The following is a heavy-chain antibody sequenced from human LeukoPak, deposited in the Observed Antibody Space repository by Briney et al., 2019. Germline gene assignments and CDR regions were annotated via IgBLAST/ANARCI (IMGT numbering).Heavy chain of an antibody. V-gene: IGHV3-48*03. D-gene: IGHD2/OR15-2a*01. CDR2: ISSSGSTI. CDR1: GFTFSSYE. J-gene: IGHJ6*03. CDR3: AREGTTGNYYYMDV. Sequence: GGSLRLSCAASGFTFSSYEMNWVRQAPGKGLEWVSYISSSGSTIYYADSVKGRFTISRDNAKNSLYLQMNSLRAEDTAVYYCAREGTTGNYYYMDVWGKGTTVTISS.